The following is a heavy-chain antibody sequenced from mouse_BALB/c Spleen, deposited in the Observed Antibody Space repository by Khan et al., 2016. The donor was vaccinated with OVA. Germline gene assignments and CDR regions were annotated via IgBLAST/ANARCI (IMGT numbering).Heavy chain of an antibody. CDR3: ARIYYDYDGYYAMDY. CDR1: GYTFTSYT. V-gene: IGHV1-4*01. CDR2: INPSTVYT. D-gene: IGHD2-4*01. J-gene: IGHJ4*01. Sequence: QIQLVQSGAELARPGASVKMSCKASGYTFTSYTMHWVKQRPGQGLEWIGYINPSTVYTNYNQKFKDKATLTADKSSSTAYMQLSSLTSEDSAVYYCARIYYDYDGYYAMDYWGQGTSVTVSS.